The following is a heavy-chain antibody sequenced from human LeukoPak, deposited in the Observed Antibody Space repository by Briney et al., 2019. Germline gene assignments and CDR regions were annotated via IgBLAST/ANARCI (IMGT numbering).Heavy chain of an antibody. Sequence: ASVKVSCKASGYSFTNYGISWVRRAPGQGLEWMGWISVYNGNTDSEQKVQGRVTMTTDTSTRTAYMELRSLRSDDTAVYYCAREIYRDYYYSTEMDVWGQGTTVTISS. CDR2: ISVYNGNT. CDR1: GYSFTNYG. CDR3: AREIYRDYYYSTEMDV. V-gene: IGHV1-18*01. D-gene: IGHD3-10*01. J-gene: IGHJ6*02.